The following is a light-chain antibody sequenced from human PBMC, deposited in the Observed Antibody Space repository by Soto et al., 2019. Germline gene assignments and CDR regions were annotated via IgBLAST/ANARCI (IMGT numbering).Light chain of an antibody. Sequence: EIVLTQSPGTLSLSPGERATLSCRASQSLSGNYLAWYQQKPGQAPRLLIFGVSSRATGIPDRFSGSGSGTDFTLTINRLEPEDFAVYYCHHYGSSPYTFRLGTKLEIK. V-gene: IGKV3-20*01. J-gene: IGKJ2*01. CDR2: GVS. CDR1: QSLSGNY. CDR3: HHYGSSPYT.